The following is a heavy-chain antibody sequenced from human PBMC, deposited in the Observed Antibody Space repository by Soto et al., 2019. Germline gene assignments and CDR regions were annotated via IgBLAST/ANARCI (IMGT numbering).Heavy chain of an antibody. CDR1: GFSLCFKGMS. CDR2: IFSNDEK. D-gene: IGHD5-12*01. Sequence: VIPRQTRTLTWKFSGFSLCFKGMSVNWIRQPTGKALEWLAHIFSNDEKSYSTSLKSRLTISKDTSKSQVVLTMTNMAPVDTALYYCERMWAPTEVATGFDYWGQGTLVTVSP. J-gene: IGHJ4*02. CDR3: ERMWAPTEVATGFDY. V-gene: IGHV2-26*01.